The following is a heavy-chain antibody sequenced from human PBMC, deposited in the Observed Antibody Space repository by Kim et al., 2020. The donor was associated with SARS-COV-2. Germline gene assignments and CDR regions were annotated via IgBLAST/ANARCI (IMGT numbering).Heavy chain of an antibody. CDR3: ARDNTYLDY. D-gene: IGHD3-16*01. Sequence: GSPNYNPYLTSRVTRSVDTSKNQFYLKLSSVTAADTAVYYCARDNTYLDYWGQGTLVTVSS. J-gene: IGHJ4*02. V-gene: IGHV4-34*01. CDR2: GSP.